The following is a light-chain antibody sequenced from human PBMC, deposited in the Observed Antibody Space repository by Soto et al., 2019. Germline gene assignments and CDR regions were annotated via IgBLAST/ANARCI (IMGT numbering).Light chain of an antibody. CDR1: QSISSW. J-gene: IGKJ1*01. CDR3: QQYSTYSGA. CDR2: DAS. V-gene: IGKV1-5*01. Sequence: DIQMTQSPSTLSASVGDRITITCRASQSISSWLAWYQQKPGKAPKVLIYDASRLESGVPSMFSGSASGTEFTLTISSLQPDDFATYYCQQYSTYSGAFGQGTKVEIK.